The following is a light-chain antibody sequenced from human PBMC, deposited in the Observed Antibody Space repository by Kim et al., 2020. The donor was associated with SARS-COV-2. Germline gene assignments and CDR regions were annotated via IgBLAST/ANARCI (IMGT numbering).Light chain of an antibody. CDR1: RSNIGNNP. Sequence: QSVLTQPPSVSAAPGHKVTISCSGSRSNIGNNPVSWYQQFPGTAPRLITYDNDKRPSGIPDRFSSSKSGTSATLGITGLRTGYEADYYFATWDSSLSVGVFGGGTQLTVL. CDR3: ATWDSSLSVGV. J-gene: IGLJ3*02. V-gene: IGLV1-51*01. CDR2: DND.